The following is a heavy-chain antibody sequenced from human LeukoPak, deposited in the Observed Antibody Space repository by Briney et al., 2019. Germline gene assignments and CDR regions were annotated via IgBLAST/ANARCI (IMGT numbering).Heavy chain of an antibody. CDR1: GGSISSYY. Sequence: SETLSLTCTVSGGSISSYYWSWIRQPAGKGLEWIGRIYASGSTNYNPSLKSRVTMSVDTSKNQFSLKLSSVTAADTAVYYCASYNAYCGGDCYPVFDYWGQGTLVTVSS. J-gene: IGHJ4*02. CDR3: ASYNAYCGGDCYPVFDY. V-gene: IGHV4-4*07. D-gene: IGHD2-21*01. CDR2: IYASGST.